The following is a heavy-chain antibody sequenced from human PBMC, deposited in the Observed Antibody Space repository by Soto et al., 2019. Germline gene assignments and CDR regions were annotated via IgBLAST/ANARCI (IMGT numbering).Heavy chain of an antibody. CDR1: GYTFTSYG. CDR2: VSAYNGNT. CDR3: ARDLFSSSGWYGGSY. D-gene: IGHD6-19*01. J-gene: IGHJ4*02. V-gene: IGHV1-18*01. Sequence: QVQLVQSGAEVKKPGASVKVSCKAAGYTFTSYGISCVRQAPGQGLEWMGWVSAYNGNTNYAQKLQGRVTMTTDPSTSTAYLEPRSLRSDDTAVYYCARDLFSSSGWYGGSYWGQGTLVPVSS.